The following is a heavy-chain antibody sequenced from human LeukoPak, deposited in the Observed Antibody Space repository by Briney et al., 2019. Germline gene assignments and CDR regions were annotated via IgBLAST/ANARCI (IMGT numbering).Heavy chain of an antibody. Sequence: ASVKVSCKVSGYTLTELSMHWVRQAPGQRLEWMGWINAGNGNTKYSQKFQGRVTITRDTSASTAYMELSSLRSEDTAVYYCASAQSLGYYDSSGYYSPFDYWGQGTLVTVSS. CDR3: ASAQSLGYYDSSGYYSPFDY. CDR1: GYTLTELS. D-gene: IGHD3-22*01. V-gene: IGHV1-3*01. J-gene: IGHJ4*02. CDR2: INAGNGNT.